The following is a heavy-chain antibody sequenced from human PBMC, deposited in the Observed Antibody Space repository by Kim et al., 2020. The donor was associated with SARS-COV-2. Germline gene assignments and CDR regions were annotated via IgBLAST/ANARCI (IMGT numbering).Heavy chain of an antibody. CDR3: AAMGGYPRVVSPFDY. V-gene: IGHV1-58*01. Sequence: SVKVSCKASGFTFTSSAVQWVRQARGQRLEWIGWIVVGSGNTNYAQKFQERVTITRDMSTSTAYMELSSLRSEDTAVYYCAAMGGYPRVVSPFDYWGQGTLVTVSS. D-gene: IGHD2-15*01. CDR1: GFTFTSSA. CDR2: IVVGSGNT. J-gene: IGHJ4*02.